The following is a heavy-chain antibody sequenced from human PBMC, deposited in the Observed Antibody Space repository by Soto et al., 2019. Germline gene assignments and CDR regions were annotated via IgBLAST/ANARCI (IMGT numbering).Heavy chain of an antibody. CDR3: AKEGYDSSLDP. V-gene: IGHV3-30*18. CDR2: ISYDGSNK. D-gene: IGHD3-22*01. J-gene: IGHJ5*02. Sequence: LRLSCAASGFTFSSYGMHWVRQAPGKGLEWVAVISYDGSNKYYADSVKGRFTISRDNSKNTLYLQMNSLRAEDTAVYYCAKEGYDSSLDPWGQGTLVTVSS. CDR1: GFTFSSYG.